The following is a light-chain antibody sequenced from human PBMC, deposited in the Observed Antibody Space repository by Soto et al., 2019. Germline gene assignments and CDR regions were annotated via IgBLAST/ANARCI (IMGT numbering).Light chain of an antibody. J-gene: IGLJ1*01. CDR2: DVS. CDR3: SSYTSSSTLLYV. CDR1: SSDVGGYNY. V-gene: IGLV2-14*01. Sequence: QSALTQPASVSGSPGQSITISCTGTSSDVGGYNYVSWYQQHPGKAPKLMIYDVSNRPSGVSSRFSGSKSGNTASLTISGLQAADEADYYCSSYTSSSTLLYVFGTGTKVTVL.